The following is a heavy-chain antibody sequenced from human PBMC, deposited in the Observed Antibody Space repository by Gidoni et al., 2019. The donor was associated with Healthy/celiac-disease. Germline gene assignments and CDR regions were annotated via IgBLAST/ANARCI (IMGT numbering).Heavy chain of an antibody. J-gene: IGHJ5*02. V-gene: IGHV3-33*01. D-gene: IGHD1-20*01. CDR3: ARDVNWNQGWFDP. Sequence: QVQLVESGGGVVQPGRSLRLSCAASGFTFSSYGMHWVRQAPGKGLEWVAVIWYDGSNKYYADSVKGRFTISRDNSKNTLYLQMNSLRAEDTAVYYCARDVNWNQGWFDPWGQGTLVTVSS. CDR1: GFTFSSYG. CDR2: IWYDGSNK.